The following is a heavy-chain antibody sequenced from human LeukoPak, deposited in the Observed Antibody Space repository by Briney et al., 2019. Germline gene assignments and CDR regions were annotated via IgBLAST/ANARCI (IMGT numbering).Heavy chain of an antibody. V-gene: IGHV3-30-3*01. CDR3: ARDARFFSGSYLYYFEY. D-gene: IGHD3-16*02. Sequence: GGSLRLSCAAPGFTFSSYAMHWVRQAPGKGLERVAVISYDGINDYYADSVKGRFTISRDDSKHTLYLQMNSLRAEDTAVFYCARDARFFSGSYLYYFEYWGQGTLVTVSS. CDR1: GFTFSSYA. J-gene: IGHJ4*02. CDR2: ISYDGIND.